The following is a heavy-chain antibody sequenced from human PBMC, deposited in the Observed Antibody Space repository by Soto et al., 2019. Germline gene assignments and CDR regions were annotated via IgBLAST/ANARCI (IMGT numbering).Heavy chain of an antibody. V-gene: IGHV3-23*01. CDR3: AKDFPQGDDAFDI. CDR2: ISGSGGST. CDR1: GFTVSSYA. Sequence: PGGSLRLCCAACGFTVSSYAMSWVRQAPGKGLEWVSAISGSGGSTYYADSVKGRFTISRDNSKNTLYLQMNSLRAEDTAVYYCAKDFPQGDDAFDIWGQGTMVTVSS. J-gene: IGHJ3*02.